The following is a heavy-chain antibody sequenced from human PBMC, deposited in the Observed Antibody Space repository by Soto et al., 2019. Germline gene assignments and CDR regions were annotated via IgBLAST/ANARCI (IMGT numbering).Heavy chain of an antibody. Sequence: QVQLVQSGAEVKKPGSSVKVSCKASGGTFSSYTISWVRQAPGQGLEWMGRIIPILGIANYAQKFQGRVTITADKSTSTAYMELSSLRAEDTAVYYCARVQGSQLSPEFDPWGQGTLVTVSS. V-gene: IGHV1-69*02. J-gene: IGHJ5*02. CDR1: GGTFSSYT. CDR3: ARVQGSQLSPEFDP. CDR2: IIPILGIA.